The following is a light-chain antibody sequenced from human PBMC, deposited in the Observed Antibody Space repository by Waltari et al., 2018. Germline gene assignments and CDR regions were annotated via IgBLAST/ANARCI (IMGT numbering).Light chain of an antibody. CDR1: SNAVGGYHA. CDR3: CSYRSGNTLI. CDR2: DVT. Sequence: QTALTQPPSVSKSLGQSVTISCTGTSNAVGGYHAVSWYQQSPGTAPSLLIYDVTKRPSGVSDRFSGSKSGNTASLVISGLQAEDESDYFCCSYRSGNTLIFGGGTRLTVL. J-gene: IGLJ2*01. V-gene: IGLV2-11*01.